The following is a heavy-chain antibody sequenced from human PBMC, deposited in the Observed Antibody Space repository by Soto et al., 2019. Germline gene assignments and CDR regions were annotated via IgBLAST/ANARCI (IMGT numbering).Heavy chain of an antibody. Sequence: QVQLVESGGGVVQPGRSLRLSCAASGFTFSSYGMHWVRQAPGKGLEWVAVIWYDGSNKYYADSVKGRFTISRDNXKXXLYLQMNSLRAEDTAVYYCARDYGDYGDYYYGMDVWGQGTTVTVSS. V-gene: IGHV3-33*01. CDR3: ARDYGDYGDYYYGMDV. J-gene: IGHJ6*02. CDR1: GFTFSSYG. D-gene: IGHD4-17*01. CDR2: IWYDGSNK.